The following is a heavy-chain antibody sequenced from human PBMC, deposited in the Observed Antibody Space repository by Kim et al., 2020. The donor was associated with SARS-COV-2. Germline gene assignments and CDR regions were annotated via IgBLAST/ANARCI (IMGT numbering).Heavy chain of an antibody. Sequence: VKGRFTISRDNSKNTLYLQMNSLRAEDTAVYYCAKGYEWFGELTSYFDYWGQGTLVTVSS. CDR3: AKGYEWFGELTSYFDY. V-gene: IGHV3-30*02. J-gene: IGHJ4*02. D-gene: IGHD3-10*01.